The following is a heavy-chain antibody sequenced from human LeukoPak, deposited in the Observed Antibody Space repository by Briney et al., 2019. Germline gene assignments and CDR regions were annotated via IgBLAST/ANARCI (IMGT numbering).Heavy chain of an antibody. V-gene: IGHV4-31*03. CDR2: IHYSGST. J-gene: IGHJ4*02. CDR1: GGSISSGDYY. D-gene: IGHD5-12*01. CDR3: ARVIGYDQLDY. Sequence: SQTLSLTCSVSGGSISSGDYYWSWIRQHPGKGLEWIGYIHYSGSTYYNPSLKSRVSISVSTSKDRFSLQLSSVTAADTAVYFCARVIGYDQLDYWGQGTLVTVSS.